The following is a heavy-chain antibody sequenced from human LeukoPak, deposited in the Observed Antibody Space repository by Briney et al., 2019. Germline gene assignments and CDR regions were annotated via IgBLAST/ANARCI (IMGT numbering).Heavy chain of an antibody. D-gene: IGHD7-27*01. Sequence: GESLRLSCAASGFTLSSYDIHWVRQPTGKGPEWVSAIATAGDTFYSASVKGRFTISRENAKNSLYLQMNSLRVGDTAVYYCTRGGDGFDPWGQGTLVTVSS. J-gene: IGHJ5*02. CDR3: TRGGDGFDP. CDR1: GFTLSSYD. V-gene: IGHV3-13*01. CDR2: IATAGDT.